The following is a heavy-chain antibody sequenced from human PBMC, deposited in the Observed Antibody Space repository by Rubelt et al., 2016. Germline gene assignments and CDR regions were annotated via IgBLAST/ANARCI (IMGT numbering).Heavy chain of an antibody. V-gene: IGHV4-34*01. D-gene: IGHD3-10*01. CDR3: ARDATMVRGAMNY. Sequence: QVQLQQWGAGLLRPSETLSLTCAVYGGSFSGYYWGWIRQPPGKGLEWIGSIYYSGGTYYNPSLKSRVTRSVGTSKNQLSLKLSSVTAADTAVYYCARDATMVRGAMNYWGQGTLVTVSS. CDR1: GGSFSGYY. J-gene: IGHJ4*02. CDR2: IYYSGGT.